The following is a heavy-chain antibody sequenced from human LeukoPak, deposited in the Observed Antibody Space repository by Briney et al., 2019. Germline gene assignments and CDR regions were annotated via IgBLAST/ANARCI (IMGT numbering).Heavy chain of an antibody. CDR2: ISPNSGGR. J-gene: IGHJ6*02. D-gene: IGHD6-19*01. Sequence: GASVKVSFTASGYTFTGFYMHWVRQAPGQGLEWMGWISPNSGGRNYAQKFRGRVTMTRDTSISTAYLELRRLSSDDTAVYFCAREKTIGYSSGWSYGYYYYGMDVWGRGTTVTVSS. V-gene: IGHV1-2*02. CDR1: GYTFTGFY. CDR3: AREKTIGYSSGWSYGYYYYGMDV.